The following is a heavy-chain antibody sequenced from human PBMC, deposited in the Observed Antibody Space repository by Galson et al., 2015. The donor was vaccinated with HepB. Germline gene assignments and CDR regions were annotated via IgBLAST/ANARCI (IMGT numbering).Heavy chain of an antibody. V-gene: IGHV2-5*02. Sequence: PALVKPTQTPTLTCTFSGFSLSTSGVGVGWIRQPPGKALEWLALIYWDDDKRYSPSLKSRLTITKDTSKNQVVLTMTNMDPVDTATYYCVGIAAAGTGVYFDYWGRGTLVTVSS. CDR3: VGIAAAGTGVYFDY. CDR1: GFSLSTSGVG. D-gene: IGHD6-13*01. J-gene: IGHJ4*02. CDR2: IYWDDDK.